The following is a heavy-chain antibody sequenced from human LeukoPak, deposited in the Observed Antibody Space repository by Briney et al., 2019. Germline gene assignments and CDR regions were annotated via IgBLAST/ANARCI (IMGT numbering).Heavy chain of an antibody. CDR1: GGTFSSYT. CDR3: ARATGAASSLYMDV. J-gene: IGHJ6*03. D-gene: IGHD1-14*01. Sequence: SVKVSCKASGGTFSSYTISWVRQAPGQGLEWMGRIIPILGIANYAQKFQGRVTITADKSTSTAYMELSSLRSEDTAVYYCARATGAASSLYMDVWGKGTTVAVSS. V-gene: IGHV1-69*02. CDR2: IIPILGIA.